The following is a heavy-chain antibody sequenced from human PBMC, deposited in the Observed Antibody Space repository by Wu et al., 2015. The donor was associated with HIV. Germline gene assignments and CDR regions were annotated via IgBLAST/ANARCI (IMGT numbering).Heavy chain of an antibody. J-gene: IGHJ4*02. Sequence: QVQLAQSGAGVKKPGSSVRVSCKASGGTFSSYTFNWVRQAPGQGLEWMGRIIPISGTTDYAQKFQGRITITADESMRTTYMELNSLRYEDTAVYFCARELLWGEDFWGQGTRVTVSS. D-gene: IGHD2-21*01. CDR1: GGTFSSYT. CDR2: IIPISGTT. CDR3: ARELLWGEDF. V-gene: IGHV1-69*13.